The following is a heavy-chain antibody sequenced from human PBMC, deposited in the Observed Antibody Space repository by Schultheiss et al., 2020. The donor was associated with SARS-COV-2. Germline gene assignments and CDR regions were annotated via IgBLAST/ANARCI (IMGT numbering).Heavy chain of an antibody. D-gene: IGHD3-10*01. V-gene: IGHV4-38-2*02. CDR2: IYYSGST. CDR1: GYSISSGYY. Sequence: SETLSLTCTVSGYSISSGYYWGWIRQPPGKGLEWIGSIYYSGSTNYNPSLKSRVTISVDTSKNQFSLKLSSVTAADTAVYYCARYLWFGNSRGHGMDVWGQGTTVTVSS. J-gene: IGHJ6*02. CDR3: ARYLWFGNSRGHGMDV.